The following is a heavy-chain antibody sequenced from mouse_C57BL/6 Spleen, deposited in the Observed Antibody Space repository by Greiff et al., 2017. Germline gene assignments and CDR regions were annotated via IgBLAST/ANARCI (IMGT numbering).Heavy chain of an antibody. CDR3: ARGGWLLAY. Sequence: QVQLKQPGAELVMPGASVKLSCKASGYTFTSYWMHWVKQRPGQGLEWIGEIDPSDSYTNYNQKFKGKSTLTVDKSSSTAYMQLSSLTSEDSAVXYCARGGWLLAYWGQGTLVTVSA. CDR1: GYTFTSYW. J-gene: IGHJ3*01. V-gene: IGHV1-69*01. CDR2: IDPSDSYT. D-gene: IGHD2-3*01.